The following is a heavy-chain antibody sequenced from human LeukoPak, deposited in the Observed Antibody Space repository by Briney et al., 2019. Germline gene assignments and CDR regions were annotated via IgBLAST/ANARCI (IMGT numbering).Heavy chain of an antibody. J-gene: IGHJ6*02. CDR1: GFTFSSYG. V-gene: IGHV3-33*01. CDR3: ASEADPLYGMDV. CDR2: IWYDGSNK. Sequence: GGSLRLSCAASGFTFSSYGMHWVRQAPGKGLEWVAVIWYDGSNKYYADSVKGRFTISRDNSKNTLYPQMNSLRAEDTAVYYCASEADPLYGMDVWGQGTTVTVSS.